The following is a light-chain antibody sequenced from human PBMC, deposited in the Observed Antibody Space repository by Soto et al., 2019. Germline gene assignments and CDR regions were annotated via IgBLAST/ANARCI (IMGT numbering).Light chain of an antibody. Sequence: QSALTQPASVSGSPGQSITIYCTGTSSDVGSYNFVSWFQQHPGKVPKLIIYEGTERPSGVSNRFSASKSGNTASLTISGLQHEDEADYYCCSYAGPRTILGGGTKLTVI. CDR3: CSYAGPRTI. V-gene: IGLV2-23*01. J-gene: IGLJ2*01. CDR2: EGT. CDR1: SSDVGSYNF.